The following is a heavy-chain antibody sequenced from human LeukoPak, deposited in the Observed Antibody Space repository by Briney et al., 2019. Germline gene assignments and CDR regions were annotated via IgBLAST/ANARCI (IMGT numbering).Heavy chain of an antibody. V-gene: IGHV5-51*01. CDR2: IYPGDSDH. D-gene: IGHD3-10*02. CDR3: ARMPLSGVWDYYYYMDV. J-gene: IGHJ6*03. CDR1: GNSFTSYW. Sequence: GESPKIPRKSSGNSFTSYWIGRVRQMPGQGLDWRGIIYPGDSDHRYSPSFQGQVAISADKSISTAYQQWSSLKASDTAMYYCARMPLSGVWDYYYYMDVGGKGTTVTVP.